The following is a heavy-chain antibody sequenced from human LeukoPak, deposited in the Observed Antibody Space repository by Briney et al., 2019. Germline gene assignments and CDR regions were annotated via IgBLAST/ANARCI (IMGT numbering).Heavy chain of an antibody. CDR1: GFTVSSNY. J-gene: IGHJ4*02. CDR2: IYSGGST. D-gene: IGHD5-24*01. V-gene: IGHV3-53*01. Sequence: GGSLRLSCAVSGFTVSSNYLSWVRRAPGKGLEWVSIIYSGGSTYYADSVKGRFTISRDNSKNTLYLQMNSLRAEDTAVYYCARETEMANLDYWGREPWSPSLQ. CDR3: ARETEMANLDY.